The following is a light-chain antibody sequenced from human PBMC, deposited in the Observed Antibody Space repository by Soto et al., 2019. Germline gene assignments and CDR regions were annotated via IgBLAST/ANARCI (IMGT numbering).Light chain of an antibody. Sequence: QSALTQPASVSGSPGQSITISCTGYIHYDFVSWYQQHPGTTPKLVIYEVSNRPSGTSDRFSGSKSGHTASLTISGLQTEDEAGYYCGSYTSSSNYVFGTGTKLTVL. J-gene: IGLJ1*01. CDR2: EVS. V-gene: IGLV2-14*01. CDR1: IHYDF. CDR3: GSYTSSSNYV.